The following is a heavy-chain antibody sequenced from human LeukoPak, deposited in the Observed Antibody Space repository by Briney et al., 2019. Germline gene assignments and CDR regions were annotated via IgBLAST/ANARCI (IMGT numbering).Heavy chain of an antibody. CDR1: GFTFSSYA. Sequence: GGSLRLSCAASGFTFSSYAMHWVRQAPGKGLEWVAVISYDGSNKYYADSVKGRFTISRDNSKNTLYLQMNSLRAEDTAVYYRARDYSRSYDTWGQGTMVTVSS. V-gene: IGHV3-30-3*01. CDR2: ISYDGSNK. CDR3: ARDYSRSYDT. J-gene: IGHJ3*02. D-gene: IGHD1-26*01.